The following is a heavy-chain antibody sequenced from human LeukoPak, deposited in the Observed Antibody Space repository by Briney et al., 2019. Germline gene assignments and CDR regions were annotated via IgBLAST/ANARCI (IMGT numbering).Heavy chain of an antibody. J-gene: IGHJ4*02. CDR1: GFTFSSYS. CDR3: ARDKDRYFDY. Sequence: PGGSLRLSCAASGFTFSSYSMNWVRQAPGNRLAWVSSISSSSSYIYYADSVKGRFTISRDNAKNSLYLQMNSLRAEDTAVYYCARDKDRYFDYWGQGTLVTVSS. V-gene: IGHV3-21*01. CDR2: ISSSSSYI.